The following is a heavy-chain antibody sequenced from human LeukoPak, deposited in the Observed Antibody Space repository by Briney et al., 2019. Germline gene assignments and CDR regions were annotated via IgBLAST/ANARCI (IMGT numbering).Heavy chain of an antibody. V-gene: IGHV5-51*01. CDR2: IYPGDSDT. Sequence: GESLKISCKGSGYSFTSYWIGWVRQMPGKGLEWMGIIYPGDSDTRYSPSFQGQVTISADKSISTAYLQWSSLKASDTAMYYCARDKYAVADGGKYDYWGQGTLATVSS. D-gene: IGHD6-19*01. CDR3: ARDKYAVADGGKYDY. J-gene: IGHJ4*02. CDR1: GYSFTSYW.